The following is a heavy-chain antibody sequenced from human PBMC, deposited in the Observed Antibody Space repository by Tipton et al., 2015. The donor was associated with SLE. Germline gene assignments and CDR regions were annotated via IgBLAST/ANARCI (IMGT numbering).Heavy chain of an antibody. CDR1: GFTFSSYG. J-gene: IGHJ6*02. CDR2: IWYDGSNK. CDR3: ANQLVNYYYGMDV. V-gene: IGHV3-33*06. Sequence: SLRLSCAASGFTFSSYGMYWVRQAPGKGLEWVAVIWYDGSNKYYADSVKGRFTISRDNSKNTLYLQMNSLRAEDTAVYYCANQLVNYYYGMDVWGQGTTVTVSS. D-gene: IGHD6-13*01.